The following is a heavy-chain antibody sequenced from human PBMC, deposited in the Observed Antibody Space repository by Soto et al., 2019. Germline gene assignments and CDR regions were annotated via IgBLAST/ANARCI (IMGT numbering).Heavy chain of an antibody. CDR1: GYTFSNFA. CDR2: NRAATGVT. CDR3: ARDPGYSYADY. V-gene: IGHV1-3*01. D-gene: IGHD5-18*01. Sequence: ASVKVSCKGFGYTFSNFALHWVRQAPGQRLEWMGCNRAATGVTEHSRKFQDRVTITRDTSANTAYMEMSRLRSEDTAVYYCARDPGYSYADYWGQGTLVTVSS. J-gene: IGHJ4*02.